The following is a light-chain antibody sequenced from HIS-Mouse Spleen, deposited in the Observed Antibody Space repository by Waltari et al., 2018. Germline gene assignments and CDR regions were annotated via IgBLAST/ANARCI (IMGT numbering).Light chain of an antibody. Sequence: QSALTQPPSASASPGPSVTLSCPGTSRDVGGSHYVSWYQQHPGKAPKLMIYEVSKRPSGVPDRFSGSKSGNTASLTVSGLQAEDEADYYCSSYAGSNNYVFGTGTKVTVL. CDR3: SSYAGSNNYV. CDR2: EVS. CDR1: SRDVGGSHY. J-gene: IGLJ1*01. V-gene: IGLV2-8*01.